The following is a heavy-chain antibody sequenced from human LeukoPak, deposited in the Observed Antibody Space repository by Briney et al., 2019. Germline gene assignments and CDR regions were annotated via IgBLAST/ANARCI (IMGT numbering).Heavy chain of an antibody. V-gene: IGHV4-39*01. CDR1: GGSISSSSYY. J-gene: IGHJ4*02. Sequence: SETLSLTCTVSGGSISSSSYYWGWIRQPPGKGLEWTGSIYYSGSTYYNPSLKSRVTISVDTSKNQFSLKLSSVTAADTAVYYCASHPTALYYHDSSGYYYTPSDYWGQGTLVTVSS. CDR2: IYYSGST. CDR3: ASHPTALYYHDSSGYYYTPSDY. D-gene: IGHD3-22*01.